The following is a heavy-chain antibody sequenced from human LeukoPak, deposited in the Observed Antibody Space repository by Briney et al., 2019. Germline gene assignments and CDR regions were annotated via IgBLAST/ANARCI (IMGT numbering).Heavy chain of an antibody. J-gene: IGHJ4*02. D-gene: IGHD6-25*01. CDR3: ARGQLRLSN. CDR1: GFTFSSYA. V-gene: IGHV4-34*01. CDR2: INHSGST. Sequence: GSLRLSCAASGFTFSSYAMSWVRQAPGKGLEWIGEINHSGSTNYNPSLKSRVTISVDTSKNQFSLKLSSVTAADTAVYYCARGQLRLSNWGQGSLVIVSS.